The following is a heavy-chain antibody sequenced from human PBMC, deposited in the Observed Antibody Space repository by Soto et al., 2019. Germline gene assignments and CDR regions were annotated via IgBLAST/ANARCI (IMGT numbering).Heavy chain of an antibody. D-gene: IGHD1-26*01. CDR3: TTSWDYYGMDV. J-gene: IGHJ6*02. V-gene: IGHV3-15*01. Sequence: EVQLVESGGGLVKPGGSLRLSCEASGFTFSNAWMSWVRQAPGKGLEWVGRIKSKTDGGTTDYAAPVKGRFTISRDDSKNTLYLQMNSLKTEDTAVYYCTTSWDYYGMDVWGQGTTVTVSS. CDR2: IKSKTDGGTT. CDR1: GFTFSNAW.